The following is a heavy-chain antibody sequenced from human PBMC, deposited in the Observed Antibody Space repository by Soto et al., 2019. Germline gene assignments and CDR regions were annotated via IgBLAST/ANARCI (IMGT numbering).Heavy chain of an antibody. CDR3: ARDPPAFHSAFDY. J-gene: IGHJ4*02. CDR2: TYYRSKWYY. Sequence: LSLTCAISGDSVSNNGAAWNWIRQSPSRGLEWLGRTYYRSKWYYDYAVSVKSRMTINPDTSKNQFSLQLTSVTPEDTAVYFCARDPPAFHSAFDYWGQGTVVTVSS. V-gene: IGHV6-1*01. CDR1: GDSVSNNGAA. D-gene: IGHD4-4*01.